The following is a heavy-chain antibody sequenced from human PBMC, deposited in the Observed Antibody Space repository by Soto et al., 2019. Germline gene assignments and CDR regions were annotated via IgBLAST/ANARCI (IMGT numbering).Heavy chain of an antibody. J-gene: IGHJ4*02. Sequence: SETLSLTCSVSGGSISSSYWNWIRQPAGKGLEWIGRFYTTGRASYNPSLKGRLTLSGDTSKNQFSLRLGSVTAADTAVYFCARSVAVPGAHIDYWGQGTQVTVSS. V-gene: IGHV4-4*07. CDR2: FYTTGRA. D-gene: IGHD6-19*01. CDR1: GGSISSSY. CDR3: ARSVAVPGAHIDY.